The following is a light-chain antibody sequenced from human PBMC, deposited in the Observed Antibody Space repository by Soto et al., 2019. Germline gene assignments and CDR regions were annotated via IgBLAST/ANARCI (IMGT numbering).Light chain of an antibody. Sequence: QSALAQPPSASGSLGQSVTISCTGSGSDIGAYNFVSWYQQHPGKAPKLMIFGVTERPSGVPDRFSGSKSGNTASLTVSGLQADDEAVYYCYSYAGRNIWVFGGGTQLTVL. V-gene: IGLV2-8*01. CDR3: YSYAGRNIWV. CDR2: GVT. CDR1: GSDIGAYNF. J-gene: IGLJ7*01.